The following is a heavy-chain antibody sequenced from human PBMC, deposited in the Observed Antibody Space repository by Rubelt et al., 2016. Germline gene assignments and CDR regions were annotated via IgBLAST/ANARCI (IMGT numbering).Heavy chain of an antibody. Sequence: GGSLRLSCAASGFTFSSDSISWVRQAPGKGLEWVSAISGSGGSTHYADSVKGRFTISRDNSKNTLYLQMNSLRVDDTAVYYCAKGRAGGWNGGDYWGQGTLVTVSS. D-gene: IGHD1-1*01. J-gene: IGHJ4*02. CDR3: AKGRAGGWNGGDY. CDR1: GFTFSSDS. V-gene: IGHV3-23*01. CDR2: ISGSGGST.